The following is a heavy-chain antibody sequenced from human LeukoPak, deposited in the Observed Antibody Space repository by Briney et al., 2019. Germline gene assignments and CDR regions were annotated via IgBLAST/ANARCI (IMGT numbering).Heavy chain of an antibody. Sequence: SETLSLTCAVSGGSISSTNWWNWVRQPPGKGLEWIGEIYDNGSTNYNPSLKSRVTISVDTSKNQFSLKLSSVTAADTAVYYCARNRATRAGYYYYGMDVWGQGTTVTVSS. V-gene: IGHV4-4*02. J-gene: IGHJ6*02. CDR3: ARNRATRAGYYYYGMDV. D-gene: IGHD1-26*01. CDR2: IYDNGST. CDR1: GGSISSTNW.